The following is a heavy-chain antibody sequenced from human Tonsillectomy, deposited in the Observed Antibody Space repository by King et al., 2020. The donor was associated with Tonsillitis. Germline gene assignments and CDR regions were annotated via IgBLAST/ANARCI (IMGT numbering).Heavy chain of an antibody. V-gene: IGHV3-23*04. CDR1: GLTLRSYA. D-gene: IGHD3-9*01. CDR2: IRGGGGST. J-gene: IGHJ6*02. Sequence: VQLVESGGGLVQPGGSLRLSCAASGLTLRSYAMSWVRQAPGKGLEWVSGIRGGGGSTNYADSVKGRFTISRDEFKNTLYLQMNSLRAEDAAVYYCAKGNYDILTGYYSYYYYSNMDVWGQGTTVTVSS. CDR3: AKGNYDILTGYYSYYYYSNMDV.